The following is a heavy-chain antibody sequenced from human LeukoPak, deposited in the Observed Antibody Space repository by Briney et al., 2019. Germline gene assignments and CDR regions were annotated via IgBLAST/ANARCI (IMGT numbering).Heavy chain of an antibody. D-gene: IGHD5-12*01. V-gene: IGHV3-23*01. Sequence: PGGSLRLSCAASGFAFNTAWMTWVRQAPGKGLEWVSAISGSGGSTYYADSVKGRFTISRDNSKNTLYLQMNSLRAEDTAVYYCAKEAYSGYDGGVEDWGQGTLVTVSS. CDR1: GFAFNTAW. CDR3: AKEAYSGYDGGVED. CDR2: ISGSGGST. J-gene: IGHJ4*02.